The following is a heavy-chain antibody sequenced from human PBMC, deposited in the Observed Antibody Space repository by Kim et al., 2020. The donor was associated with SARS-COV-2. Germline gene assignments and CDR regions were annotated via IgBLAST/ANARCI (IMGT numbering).Heavy chain of an antibody. V-gene: IGHV3-48*03. CDR3: ARGPCGGDCYATDY. CDR2: ISSSGSTI. D-gene: IGHD2-21*02. CDR1: GFTFSSYE. J-gene: IGHJ4*02. Sequence: GGSLRLSCAASGFTFSSYEMNWVRQAPGKGLEWVSYISSSGSTIYYADSVKGRFTISRDNAKNSLYLQMNSLRAEDTAVYYCARGPCGGDCYATDYWGQGTLVTVSS.